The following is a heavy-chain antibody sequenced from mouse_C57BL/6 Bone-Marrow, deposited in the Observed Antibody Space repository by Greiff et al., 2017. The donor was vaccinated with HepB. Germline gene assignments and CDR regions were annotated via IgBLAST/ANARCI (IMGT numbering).Heavy chain of an antibody. J-gene: IGHJ4*01. D-gene: IGHD2-3*01. CDR1: GYTFTTYP. CDR3: ARGGDGYPYYYAMDY. V-gene: IGHV1-47*01. CDR2: FHPYNDDT. Sequence: VQLQESGAELVKPGASVKMSCKASGYTFTTYPIEWMKQNHGKSLEWIGNFHPYNDDTKYNEKFKGKATLTVEKSSSTVYLELSRLTSDDSAVYYGARGGDGYPYYYAMDYWGQGTSVTVSS.